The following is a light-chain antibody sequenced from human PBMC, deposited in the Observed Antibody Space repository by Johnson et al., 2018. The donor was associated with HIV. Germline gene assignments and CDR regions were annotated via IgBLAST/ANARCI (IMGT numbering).Light chain of an antibody. CDR2: ENN. J-gene: IGLJ1*01. CDR3: GTWDTSLSVYV. CDR1: SSNIGINY. Sequence: QSVLTQPPSVSAAPGQKVTISCSGSSSNIGINYVSWYQQLPGTAPKLLIYENNKRPSGIPDRFSGSKSGTSATLGITGLQTGDEADYYCGTWDTSLSVYVFGTGSKVTGL. V-gene: IGLV1-51*02.